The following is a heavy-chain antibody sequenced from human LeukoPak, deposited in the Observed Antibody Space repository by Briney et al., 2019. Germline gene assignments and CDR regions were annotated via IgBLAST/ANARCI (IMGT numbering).Heavy chain of an antibody. CDR3: AKNGAYSGYDYIDY. V-gene: IGHV3-23*01. Sequence: GSLRLSCAASGFTFNGYAMTRVRQAPGKGLEWVSDITGSGDDTDYADSVKGRFTVSRDNSRNTLYLQINSLRAEDTAVYYCAKNGAYSGYDYIDYWGQGTLVTVSS. J-gene: IGHJ4*02. CDR1: GFTFNGYA. D-gene: IGHD5-12*01. CDR2: ITGSGDDT.